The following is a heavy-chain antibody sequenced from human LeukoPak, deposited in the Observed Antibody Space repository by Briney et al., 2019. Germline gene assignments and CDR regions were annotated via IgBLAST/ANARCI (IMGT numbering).Heavy chain of an antibody. Sequence: GGPLRLSCAASEFTFSKIGMTWLRQAPGKGLEWVSTISASGQSTFYADSVKGRFTISRDNSRNTLYLQMNSLSSEDTAVYYCARAPTRPTLIVFDLYFDYWGQGSLVTVSS. CDR2: ISASGQST. CDR3: ARAPTRPTLIVFDLYFDY. D-gene: IGHD3-22*01. CDR1: EFTFSKIG. J-gene: IGHJ4*02. V-gene: IGHV3-23*01.